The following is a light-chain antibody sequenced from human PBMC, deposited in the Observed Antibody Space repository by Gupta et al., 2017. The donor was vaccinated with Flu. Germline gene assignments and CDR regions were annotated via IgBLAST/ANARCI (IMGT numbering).Light chain of an antibody. V-gene: IGKV1-39*01. CDR3: QRSYSTRWT. CDR2: AAS. Sequence: DIQMTQSPSSLSASVGDRVTITCRSSQSISSYLNWYQYKPGKAPKLLIYAASSLQIRVPSRFSGSGSGTDFTLTISMLQPEDFATYYCQRSYSTRWTFGPGTKVEIK. J-gene: IGKJ1*01. CDR1: QSISSY.